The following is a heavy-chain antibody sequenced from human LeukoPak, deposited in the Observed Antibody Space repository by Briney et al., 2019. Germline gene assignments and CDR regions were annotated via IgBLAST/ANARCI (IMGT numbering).Heavy chain of an antibody. CDR2: ISGFAGLGVET. CDR3: VKWGGMRGVPGDY. V-gene: IGHV3-23*01. D-gene: IGHD2-15*01. J-gene: IGHJ4*02. Sequence: GGSLRLSCEASGFTFSIYVMAWVRQPPGKGLGWVSSISGFAGLGVETYYADSVRGRFIISRDNSKSTMYLEMNNMRDEDTAVYYCVKWGGMRGVPGDYWGQGTRVIVSS. CDR1: GFTFSIYV.